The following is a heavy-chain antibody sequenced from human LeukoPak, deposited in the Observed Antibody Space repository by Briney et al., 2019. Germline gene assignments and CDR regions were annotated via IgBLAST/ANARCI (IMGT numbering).Heavy chain of an antibody. Sequence: SETLSLTCAVYGGSFNDYYWNWIRQPPGKGLEWIGEINLRGSTTYNPSLKSRVTISVDKSKNQFSLKLSSVTAADTAVYYCARAPTGDNWFDPWGQGTLVSVSS. J-gene: IGHJ5*02. CDR2: INLRGST. V-gene: IGHV4-34*01. CDR1: GGSFNDYY. CDR3: ARAPTGDNWFDP. D-gene: IGHD4-17*01.